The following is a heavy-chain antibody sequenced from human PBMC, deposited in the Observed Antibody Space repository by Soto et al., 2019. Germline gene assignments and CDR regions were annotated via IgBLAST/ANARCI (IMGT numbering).Heavy chain of an antibody. CDR3: ARSQGVTMIVVS. J-gene: IGHJ4*02. Sequence: PSETLSLTCTLSGGSISSGVYYWSWIRQHPGKGLEWIGYIYYSGSTYYNPSLKSRVTISVDTSKNQFSLKLSSVTAADTAVYYCARSQGVTMIVVSWGQGTLVTVS. D-gene: IGHD3-22*01. CDR1: GGSISSGVYY. CDR2: IYYSGST. V-gene: IGHV4-31*03.